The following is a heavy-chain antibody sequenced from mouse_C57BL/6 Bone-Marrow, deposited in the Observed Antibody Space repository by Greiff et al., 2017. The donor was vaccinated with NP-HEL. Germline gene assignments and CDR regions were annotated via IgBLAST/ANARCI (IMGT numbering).Heavy chain of an antibody. J-gene: IGHJ4*01. CDR2: SRNKANDYTT. CDR3: ARDANYYGSSSGYYAMDY. CDR1: GFTFSDFY. V-gene: IGHV7-1*01. Sequence: EVQGVESGGGLVQSGRSLRLSCATSGFTFSDFYMEWVRQAPGKGLEWIAASRNKANDYTTEYSASVKGRFIVSRDTSQSILYLQMNALRAEDTAIYYCARDANYYGSSSGYYAMDYWGQGTSVTVSS. D-gene: IGHD1-1*01.